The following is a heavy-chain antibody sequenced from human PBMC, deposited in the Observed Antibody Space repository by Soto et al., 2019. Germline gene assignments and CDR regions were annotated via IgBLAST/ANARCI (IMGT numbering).Heavy chain of an antibody. V-gene: IGHV3-23*01. D-gene: IGHD3-3*01. J-gene: IGHJ5*02. CDR3: AKTHLTILPGIFWFDH. CDR1: GFTFNSYA. Sequence: GGSLRLSCAASGFTFNSYAMSWVRQAPGKGLEWVSAISASGDSTYYADAVKGRFTISRDNSKNTLYLEMNSLRAEDTALYYCAKTHLTILPGIFWFDHWGQGTLVTVSS. CDR2: ISASGDST.